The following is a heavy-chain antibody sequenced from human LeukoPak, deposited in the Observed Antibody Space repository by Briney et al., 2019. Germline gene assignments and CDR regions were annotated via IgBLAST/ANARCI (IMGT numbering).Heavy chain of an antibody. V-gene: IGHV3-13*01. J-gene: IGHJ4*02. CDR2: IGTAGGT. CDR3: ARAMKPNDYGDPPGFDY. CDR1: GFTFSSYD. D-gene: IGHD4-17*01. Sequence: GGSLRLSCAASGFTFSSYDMHWVRQATGKGLEWVSAIGTAGGTYYPGSVKGRFTISRENAKNSLYLQMNSLRAGDTAVYYCARAMKPNDYGDPPGFDYWGQGTLVTVSS.